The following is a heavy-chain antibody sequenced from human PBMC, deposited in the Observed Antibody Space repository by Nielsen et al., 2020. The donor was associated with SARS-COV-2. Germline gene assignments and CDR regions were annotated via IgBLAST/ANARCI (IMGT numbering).Heavy chain of an antibody. CDR2: ISSSGSYT. CDR1: GFTFSDSF. V-gene: IGHV3-11*05. J-gene: IGHJ4*02. CDR3: AREGRNLPSDY. Sequence: GGSLRLSCTASGFTFSDSFMSWIRQAPGKGLEWVSYISSSGSYTNYADSVKGRFTISRDNGKNSLYLQMNSLRVEDTAVYYCAREGRNLPSDYWGQGTLVTVSS.